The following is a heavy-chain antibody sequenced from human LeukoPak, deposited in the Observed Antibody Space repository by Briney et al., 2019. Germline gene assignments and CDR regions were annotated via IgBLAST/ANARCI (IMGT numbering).Heavy chain of an antibody. CDR2: INPNSGGT. Sequence: ASAKVSCKASGYTFTGYYMHWVRQAPGQGLEWMGWINPNSGGTNYAQKFQGRVTMTRDTSISTAYMELSRLRSDDTAVYYCARAGYCSGGSCYGSYYYYYYMDVWGKGTTVTISS. J-gene: IGHJ6*03. CDR3: ARAGYCSGGSCYGSYYYYYYMDV. CDR1: GYTFTGYY. V-gene: IGHV1-2*02. D-gene: IGHD2-15*01.